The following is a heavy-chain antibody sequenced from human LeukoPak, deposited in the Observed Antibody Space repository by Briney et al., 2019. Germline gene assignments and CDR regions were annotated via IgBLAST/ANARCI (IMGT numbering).Heavy chain of an antibody. Sequence: PSETLSLTCTVSGGSISSSSYYWGWIRQPPGKGLEWIGSIYYSGSTNYNPSLKSRVTISVDTSKNQFSLKLSSVTAADTAVYYCARNHYDFWSGYYYGYYYYGMDVWGQGTTVTVSS. CDR3: ARNHYDFWSGYYYGYYYYGMDV. CDR1: GGSISSSSYY. D-gene: IGHD3-3*01. J-gene: IGHJ6*02. V-gene: IGHV4-39*01. CDR2: IYYSGST.